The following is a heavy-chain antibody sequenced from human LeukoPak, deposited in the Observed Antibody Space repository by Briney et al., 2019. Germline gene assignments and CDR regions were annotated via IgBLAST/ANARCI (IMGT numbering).Heavy chain of an antibody. V-gene: IGHV4-39*01. CDR1: GGSISSSSYY. Sequence: SETLSLTCTVSGGSISSSSYYWGWIRQPPGKGLEWIGSIYYSGSTYYNPSLKSRVTISVDTSKNQFSLKLSSVTAADTAVYYCASGGDYFSLEYWGQGTLVTVSS. D-gene: IGHD4-17*01. J-gene: IGHJ4*02. CDR2: IYYSGST. CDR3: ASGGDYFSLEY.